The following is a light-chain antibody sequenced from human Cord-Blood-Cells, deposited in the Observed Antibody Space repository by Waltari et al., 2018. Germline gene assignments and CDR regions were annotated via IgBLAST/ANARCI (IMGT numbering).Light chain of an antibody. CDR2: DVS. CDR3: CSYAGSYTLV. CDR1: SSDVGGYNY. J-gene: IGLJ2*01. Sequence: QSALTQPRSVSGSPGQSVTISCTGTSSDVGGYNYVSWYQQHPGKAPKLMIYDVSKRPSGVPVRFSGSKSGSTASLTISGLQAEDEADYYCCSYAGSYTLVFGGGTKLTFL. V-gene: IGLV2-11*01.